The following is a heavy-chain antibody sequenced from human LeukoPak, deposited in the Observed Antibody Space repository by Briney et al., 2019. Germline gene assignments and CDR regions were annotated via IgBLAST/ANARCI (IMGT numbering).Heavy chain of an antibody. V-gene: IGHV3-23*01. CDR1: RFTFSSYT. Sequence: PGGSLRLSCAASRFTFSSYTMSWVRQAPGKGLEWVSAISGSGDTTYYADSVKGRFTISRDNSKNTLYLQMNSLRAEDTAVYYCAKDKRDGYNPDAFDIWGQGTMVTVSS. D-gene: IGHD5-24*01. CDR3: AKDKRDGYNPDAFDI. CDR2: ISGSGDTT. J-gene: IGHJ3*02.